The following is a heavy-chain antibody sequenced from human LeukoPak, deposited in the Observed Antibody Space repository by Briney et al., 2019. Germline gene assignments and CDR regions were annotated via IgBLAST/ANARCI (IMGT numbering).Heavy chain of an antibody. D-gene: IGHD3-16*01. Sequence: GGSPRLSCAASGFTFGSYEMNWVRQAPGKGLEWISYISSSGSNIYYADSVKGRFTISRDNAKNSLYLQMNSLRAEDTAVYYCARDLEVAGVYFDNWGQGTLVTVSS. V-gene: IGHV3-48*03. J-gene: IGHJ4*02. CDR1: GFTFGSYE. CDR2: ISSSGSNI. CDR3: ARDLEVAGVYFDN.